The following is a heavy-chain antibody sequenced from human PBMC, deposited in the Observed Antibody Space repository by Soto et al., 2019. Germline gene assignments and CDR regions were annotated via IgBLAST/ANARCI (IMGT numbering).Heavy chain of an antibody. D-gene: IGHD3-10*01. CDR2: INSDESSR. CDR1: GISFSGYW. V-gene: IGHV3-74*01. Sequence: EAQLVESGGDLVQPGGSLRLSCAASGISFSGYWMHWVRQAPGKGLVWVSRINSDESSRSYADFVKGRFTISRDNAKNTVFLQMHSLRDEDTGVYYCARGIKNYYGLDVWGQGTTVTVSS. J-gene: IGHJ6*02. CDR3: ARGIKNYYGLDV.